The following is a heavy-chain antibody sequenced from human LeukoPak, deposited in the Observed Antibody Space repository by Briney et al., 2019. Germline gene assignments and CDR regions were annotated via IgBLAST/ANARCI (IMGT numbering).Heavy chain of an antibody. CDR3: ARRWIVVVPAAPAPSNWFDP. CDR2: INHSGST. V-gene: IGHV4-34*01. Sequence: SETLSLTCAVYGGSFSGYYWSWIRQPPGKGLEWIGEINHSGSTNYNPSLKSRVTISVDTSKNQFSLKLSSVTAADTAVYYCARRWIVVVPAAPAPSNWFDPWGQGTLVTVSS. CDR1: GGSFSGYY. D-gene: IGHD2-2*01. J-gene: IGHJ5*02.